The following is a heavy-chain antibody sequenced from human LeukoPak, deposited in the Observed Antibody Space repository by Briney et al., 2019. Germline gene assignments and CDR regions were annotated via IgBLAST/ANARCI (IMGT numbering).Heavy chain of an antibody. CDR3: AELGITMIGGV. V-gene: IGHV3-48*03. CDR2: ISSRGSTI. Sequence: GGSLRLSCAASGFTFSSYEINWVRQAPGKGLEWVSYISSRGSTIYYADSVKGRFTISRDNAKNSLYLQMNSLRAEDTAVYYCAELGITMIGGVWGKGTTVTISS. D-gene: IGHD3-10*02. J-gene: IGHJ6*04. CDR1: GFTFSSYE.